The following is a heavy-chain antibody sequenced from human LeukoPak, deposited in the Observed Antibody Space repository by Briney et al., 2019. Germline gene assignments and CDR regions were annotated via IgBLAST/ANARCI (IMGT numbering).Heavy chain of an antibody. CDR1: GYSCNNSA. CDR2: ISAYNGNT. CDR3: ARVDPRIEVAGTWFSND. J-gene: IGHJ4*02. D-gene: IGHD6-19*01. V-gene: IGHV1-18*01. Sequence: ASVKVSCKASGYSCNNSAMSWVRHAPGQGLEWMGWISAYNGNTNYAQKLQGRVTMTTDTSTTTAYMELRSLRSDDTAVYYCARVDPRIEVAGTWFSNDWGQGTLVTVSS.